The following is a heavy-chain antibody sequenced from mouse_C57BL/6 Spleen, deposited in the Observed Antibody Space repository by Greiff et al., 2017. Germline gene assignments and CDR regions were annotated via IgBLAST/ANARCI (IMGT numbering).Heavy chain of an antibody. CDR3: ARGAITTVVVPHY. V-gene: IGHV1-64*01. CDR1: GYTFTSYW. J-gene: IGHJ2*01. Sequence: QVQLQQPGAELVKPGASVKLSCKASGYTFTSYWMPWVKQRPGQGLEWIGMIHPNSGSTNYNEKFKSKAILTVDKSSSTAYMQLSSLASEDSAVYYCARGAITTVVVPHYWGQGTTLTVAS. CDR2: IHPNSGST. D-gene: IGHD1-1*01.